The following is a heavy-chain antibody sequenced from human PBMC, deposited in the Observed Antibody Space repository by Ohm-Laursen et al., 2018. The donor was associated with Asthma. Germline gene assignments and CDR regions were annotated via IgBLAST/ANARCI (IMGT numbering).Heavy chain of an antibody. CDR1: GGSISSYY. Sequence: GTLSLTCTVSGGSISSYYWSWIRQPPGKGLEWIGYIYYSGSTNYNPSLKSRVTISVDTSKNQFSLKLSSVTAADTAVYYCARVPDIVVVPAAIPYWYFDLWGRGTLVTVSS. CDR3: ARVPDIVVVPAAIPYWYFDL. V-gene: IGHV4-59*01. J-gene: IGHJ2*01. CDR2: IYYSGST. D-gene: IGHD2-2*02.